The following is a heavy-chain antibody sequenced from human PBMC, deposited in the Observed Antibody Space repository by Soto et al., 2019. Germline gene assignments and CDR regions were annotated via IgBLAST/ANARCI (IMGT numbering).Heavy chain of an antibody. Sequence: QVQLVQSGAEEKKPGASVKVSCKASGYTFTSYAMHWVRQAPGQRLEWMGWINAGNGNTKYSQKFQGRVTITRDTTASTAYMERSSLRSEDTAVYYCARERDLYNYYFSMDVWGQGTTVTVSS. J-gene: IGHJ6*02. CDR3: ARERDLYNYYFSMDV. CDR2: INAGNGNT. V-gene: IGHV1-3*05. CDR1: GYTFTSYA.